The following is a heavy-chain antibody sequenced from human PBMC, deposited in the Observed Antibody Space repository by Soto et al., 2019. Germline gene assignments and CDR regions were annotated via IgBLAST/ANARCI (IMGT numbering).Heavy chain of an antibody. D-gene: IGHD3-10*01. CDR3: ARALWFGELPYYYGMDV. V-gene: IGHV4-31*03. CDR1: GGSISSGGYY. Sequence: QVQLQESGPGLVKPSQTLSLTCTVSGGSISSGGYYWSWIRQHPGKGLEWIGYIYYSGSSYYNPSLKSRVTISVDTSKNQFSLKLSSVTAADTAVYYCARALWFGELPYYYGMDVWGQGTTVTVSS. CDR2: IYYSGSS. J-gene: IGHJ6*02.